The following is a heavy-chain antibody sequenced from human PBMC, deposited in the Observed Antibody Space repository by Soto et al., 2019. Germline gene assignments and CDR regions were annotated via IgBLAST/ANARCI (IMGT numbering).Heavy chain of an antibody. CDR3: TSAERGKTGVRV. V-gene: IGHV3-11*06. Sequence: QVQLVESGGALVKPGGSLRLSCAASGFTFSDYYISWVRQAPGRGLEWLSYISQSGAYTNYADSLRGRFTIARDNAKNSVYLQMNSLRAEDTAVYYCTSAERGKTGVRVWGQGTLVTVSS. CDR2: ISQSGAYT. CDR1: GFTFSDYY. D-gene: IGHD1-1*01. J-gene: IGHJ4*02.